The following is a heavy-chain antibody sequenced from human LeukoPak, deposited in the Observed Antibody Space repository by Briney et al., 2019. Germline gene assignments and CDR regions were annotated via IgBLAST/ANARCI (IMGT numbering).Heavy chain of an antibody. Sequence: AGGSLRLSCSASGLTFSSYAMHWVGRAPGKGLDWVSLISHSGSTIYYADSVKGRFTISRDNAKNSLHLQMNSLRAEDTAVYYCAREGSGSYYLDYWGQGTLVTVSS. CDR1: GLTFSSYA. V-gene: IGHV3-48*03. CDR3: AREGSGSYYLDY. CDR2: ISHSGSTI. D-gene: IGHD1-26*01. J-gene: IGHJ4*02.